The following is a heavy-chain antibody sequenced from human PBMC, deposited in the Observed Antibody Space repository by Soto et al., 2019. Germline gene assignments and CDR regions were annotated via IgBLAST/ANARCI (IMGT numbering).Heavy chain of an antibody. D-gene: IGHD1-26*01. CDR2: IIPIFGTA. CDR1: GGTFSSYA. CDR3: ARGVIVGATYYYYYGMDV. J-gene: IGHJ6*02. Sequence: QVQLVQSGAEVKKPGSSVKVSCKASGGTFSSYAISWVRQAPGQGLEWMGGIIPIFGTANYAQKFQGRVTITADEYTSTAYMELSSLRSEDTAVYYCARGVIVGATYYYYYGMDVWGQGTTFTVSS. V-gene: IGHV1-69*01.